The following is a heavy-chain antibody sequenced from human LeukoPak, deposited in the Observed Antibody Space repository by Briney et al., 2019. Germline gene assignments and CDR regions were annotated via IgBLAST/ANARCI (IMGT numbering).Heavy chain of an antibody. CDR3: ARGLGGWYGDIEDY. J-gene: IGHJ4*02. CDR1: GGTFSSYA. Sequence: HWASVKVSCKASGGTFSSYAISWVRQAPGQGLEWMGGIIPIFGTANYAQKFQGRVTITTDESTSTAYMELSSLRSEDTAVYYCARGLGGWYGDIEDYWGQGTLVTVSS. D-gene: IGHD6-19*01. CDR2: IIPIFGTA. V-gene: IGHV1-69*05.